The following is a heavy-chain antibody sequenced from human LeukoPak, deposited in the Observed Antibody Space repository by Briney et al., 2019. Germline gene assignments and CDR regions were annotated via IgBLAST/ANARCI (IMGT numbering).Heavy chain of an antibody. V-gene: IGHV3-66*01. J-gene: IGHJ4*02. CDR1: GFTVSSNY. Sequence: GGSLRLSCAASGFTVSSNYKSWVRQAPGKGLEWVSVIYSGGSSYYADSVKGRFTISRDNSKNTVYLQMNSLRVEDTAVYYCARGMGGYGGYDYWGQGTLVTVSS. D-gene: IGHD5-12*01. CDR3: ARGMGGYGGYDY. CDR2: IYSGGSS.